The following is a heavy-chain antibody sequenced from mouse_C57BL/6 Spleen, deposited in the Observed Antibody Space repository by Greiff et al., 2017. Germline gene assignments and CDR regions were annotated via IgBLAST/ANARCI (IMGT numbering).Heavy chain of an antibody. CDR1: GYAFSSSW. CDR2: IFPGDGDT. CDR3: ANGMGMDY. Sequence: QVQLQQSGPELVKPGASVKISCKASGYAFSSSWMNWVKQRPGKGLEWIGRIFPGDGDTNYNGKFKGKATLTADKSSSTAYMQLSSLTSEDTAVYFCANGMGMDYGGQGTSVTVSS. J-gene: IGHJ4*01. V-gene: IGHV1-82*01. D-gene: IGHD2-3*01.